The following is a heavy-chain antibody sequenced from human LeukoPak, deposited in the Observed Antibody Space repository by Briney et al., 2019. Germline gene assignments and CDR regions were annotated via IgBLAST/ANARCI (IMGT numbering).Heavy chain of an antibody. D-gene: IGHD3-10*01. CDR1: GFTFSSYS. Sequence: GGSLRLSCAASGFTFSSYSMNWVRQAPGNGLEWVSYISSSSSTIYYADSVKGRFAISRDNAKNPLYLQRNSLRAEDTAVYYCARDQRLWFYDYWGQGTLVTVSS. V-gene: IGHV3-48*01. CDR3: ARDQRLWFYDY. CDR2: ISSSSSTI. J-gene: IGHJ4*02.